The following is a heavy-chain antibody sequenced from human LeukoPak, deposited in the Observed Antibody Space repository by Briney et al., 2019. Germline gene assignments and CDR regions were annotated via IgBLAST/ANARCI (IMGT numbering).Heavy chain of an antibody. CDR2: IWYDGSNK. CDR3: ARDSRRGYYYYGMDV. V-gene: IGHV3-33*08. D-gene: IGHD3-16*01. CDR1: GGSFSGYY. Sequence: LSLTCAVYGGSFSGYYWSRIRQAPGKGLEWVAVIWYDGSNKYYADSVKGRFTISRDNSKNTLYLQMNSLRAEDTAVYYCARDSRRGYYYYGMDVWGQGTTVTVSS. J-gene: IGHJ6*02.